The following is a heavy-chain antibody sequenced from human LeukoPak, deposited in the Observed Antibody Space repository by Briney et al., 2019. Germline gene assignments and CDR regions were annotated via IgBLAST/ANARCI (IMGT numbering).Heavy chain of an antibody. CDR1: AGSISSGSYY. Sequence: SETLSLTCTVAAGSISSGSYYWGWLRQPAGKGLEWIVRIYTSGRTNYNPSLKSRVTISVDTSKNQFSLKLSSVTAADTAVYYCARDPYYDSSGYLNPWGQGTLVTVSS. D-gene: IGHD3-22*01. J-gene: IGHJ5*02. V-gene: IGHV4-61*02. CDR3: ARDPYYDSSGYLNP. CDR2: IYTSGRT.